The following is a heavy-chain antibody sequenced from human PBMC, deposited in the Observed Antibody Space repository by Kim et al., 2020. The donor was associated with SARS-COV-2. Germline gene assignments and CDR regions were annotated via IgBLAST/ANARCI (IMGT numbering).Heavy chain of an antibody. V-gene: IGHV3-49*03. J-gene: IGHJ6*02. Sequence: GGSLRLSCTASGFTFGDYAMSWFRQAPGKGLEWVGFIRSKAYGGTTEYAASVKGRFTISRDDSKSIAYLQMNSLKTEDTAVYYCTYVVVPAAYYYYGMDVWGQGTTVTVSS. CDR2: IRSKAYGGTT. D-gene: IGHD2-2*01. CDR1: GFTFGDYA. CDR3: TYVVVPAAYYYYGMDV.